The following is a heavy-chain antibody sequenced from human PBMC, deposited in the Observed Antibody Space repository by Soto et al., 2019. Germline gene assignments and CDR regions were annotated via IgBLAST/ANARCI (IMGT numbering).Heavy chain of an antibody. CDR3: TRGGTSYYYYYMDV. CDR1: GFTFGDYS. J-gene: IGHJ6*03. CDR2: IRSKAYDGTT. V-gene: IGHV3-49*03. D-gene: IGHD1-26*01. Sequence: PGGSLRLSCTTSGFTFGDYSMSWFRQAPGKGLEWVGFIRSKAYDGTTEHAASVKGRLTISRDDSKSIAYLQMNSLKTEDTAVYYCTRGGTSYYYYYMDVWGKGTTVTVSS.